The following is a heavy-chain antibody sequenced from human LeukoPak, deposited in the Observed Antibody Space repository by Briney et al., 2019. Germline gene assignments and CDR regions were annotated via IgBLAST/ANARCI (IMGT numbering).Heavy chain of an antibody. Sequence: GGSLRLSCAASGFTFDDYAMHWVRQAPGKGLERVSGISWNSGSIGYADSVKGRFTISRDNAKNSLYLQMNSLRAEDTALYYCAKATGYSSGWYEGYFDYWGQGTLVTVSS. CDR2: ISWNSGSI. J-gene: IGHJ4*02. CDR1: GFTFDDYA. CDR3: AKATGYSSGWYEGYFDY. D-gene: IGHD6-19*01. V-gene: IGHV3-9*01.